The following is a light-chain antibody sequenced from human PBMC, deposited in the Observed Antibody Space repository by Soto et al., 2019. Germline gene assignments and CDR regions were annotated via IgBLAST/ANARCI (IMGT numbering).Light chain of an antibody. CDR1: SSNIGNNA. CDR2: DNI. V-gene: IGLV1-44*01. CDR3: AAWGDNLNGWV. Sequence: QAVVTQPPSASGTPGQRVTISCSGTSSNIGNNAVNWYQQFPGTAPKLLIYDNIQRPSGGPDRFSGSKSGTSASLAISGLQSEDEADYYCAAWGDNLNGWVFGGGTKLTVL. J-gene: IGLJ3*02.